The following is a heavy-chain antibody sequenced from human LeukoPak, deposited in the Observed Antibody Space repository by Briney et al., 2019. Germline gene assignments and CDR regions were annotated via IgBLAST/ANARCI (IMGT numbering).Heavy chain of an antibody. Sequence: GGSLRLSCAASGFTFSSYAMSWVRQAPGKGLEWVSAISGSGGSTYYADSVKGRFTISRDNSKNTLYLQMNSLRAEDTAVYYCAKGVPNYDFWSGYRPSDYFDYWGQGTLVTVSS. CDR2: ISGSGGST. V-gene: IGHV3-23*01. J-gene: IGHJ4*02. D-gene: IGHD3-3*01. CDR1: GFTFSSYA. CDR3: AKGVPNYDFWSGYRPSDYFDY.